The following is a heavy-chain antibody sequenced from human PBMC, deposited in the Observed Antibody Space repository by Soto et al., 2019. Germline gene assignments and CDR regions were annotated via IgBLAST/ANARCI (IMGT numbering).Heavy chain of an antibody. V-gene: IGHV3-30*18. CDR2: ISYEGITK. J-gene: IGHJ6*02. CDR1: GFTFSSYG. D-gene: IGHD2-2*03. Sequence: VQLVESGGGVVQPGRSLRLSCAASGFTFSSYGMNWVRQAPGKGLEWVALISYEGITKYYADSVKGRFTISRDNAKNTQYLQMNSLRPEDTAVYYCAKGLDIVLVPGTIGPYYYYGVDVWGQGTTVTVSS. CDR3: AKGLDIVLVPGTIGPYYYYGVDV.